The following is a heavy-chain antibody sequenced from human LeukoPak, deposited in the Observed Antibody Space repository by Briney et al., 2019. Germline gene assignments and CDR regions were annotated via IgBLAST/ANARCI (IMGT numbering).Heavy chain of an antibody. CDR2: ISGSGGST. CDR1: GFTFSNYA. J-gene: IGHJ6*02. D-gene: IGHD5-18*01. CDR3: AKHRGYSYGNYYDMHV. V-gene: IGHV3-23*01. Sequence: GGSLRVSCAASGFTFSNYAMSWVRQAPGKGLEWVSAISGSGGSTYYADSVQGRFTISRDNSKNTLYLQMNSLRAEDTAVYYCAKHRGYSYGNYYDMHVWGQGTTVSVSS.